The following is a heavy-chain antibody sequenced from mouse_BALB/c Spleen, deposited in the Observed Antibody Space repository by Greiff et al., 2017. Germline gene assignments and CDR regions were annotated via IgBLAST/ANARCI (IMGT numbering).Heavy chain of an antibody. D-gene: IGHD2-3*01. CDR1: GFSLTDYG. V-gene: IGHV2-6-5*01. CDR2: IWGGGST. J-gene: IGHJ2*01. CDR3: AKEGSYDGYSHFDY. Sequence: VAPSQSLSITCTVSGFSLTDYGVSWIRQPPGKGLEWLGVIWGGGSTYYNSALKSRLSISKDNSKSQVFLKMNSLQTDDTAMYYCAKEGSYDGYSHFDYWGQGTTLTVSS.